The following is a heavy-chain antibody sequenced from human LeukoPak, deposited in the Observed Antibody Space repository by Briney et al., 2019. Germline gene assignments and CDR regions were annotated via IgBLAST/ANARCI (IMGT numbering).Heavy chain of an antibody. V-gene: IGHV5-51*01. CDR3: ARMIGLGEVSPYFDY. CDR2: IYPHDSDI. CDR1: GYRFTSYW. J-gene: IGHJ4*02. D-gene: IGHD3-16*02. Sequence: GESLKISCKGSGYRFTSYWIAWVRQMPGKGLEWMGIIYPHDSDIRYSPPFQGQVTISADKSISTAYLQWSSLKASDTAMYYCARMIGLGEVSPYFDYWGQGTLVTVSS.